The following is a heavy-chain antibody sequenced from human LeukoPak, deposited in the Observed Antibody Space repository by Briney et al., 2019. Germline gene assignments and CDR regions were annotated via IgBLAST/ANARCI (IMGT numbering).Heavy chain of an antibody. V-gene: IGHV3-30*18. CDR1: GFTFSSQA. CDR2: ISYDERNE. Sequence: GRSLRLSCVASGFTFSSQAMHWVRQAPGKGLEWVASISYDERNEHYSDSVKGRFTISRDNSRNTLYLRLNSLRLGDTAVYYCAKDRDRGGWYFGKDVWGQGTLVTVFS. CDR3: AKDRDRGGWYFGKDV. J-gene: IGHJ4*02. D-gene: IGHD6-19*01.